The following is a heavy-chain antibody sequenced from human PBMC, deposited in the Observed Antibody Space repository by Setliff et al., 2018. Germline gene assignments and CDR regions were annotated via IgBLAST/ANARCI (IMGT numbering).Heavy chain of an antibody. CDR1: GGSISSYY. J-gene: IGHJ4*02. CDR2: MYYSGIT. Sequence: SETLSLTCTVSGGSISSYYWSWFRQSPGKGLEWIGYMYYSGITNYNPILRSRVTVSIDTSKNQFSLKLSSVTAADTAVYYCARVDNFWSGPIDYWGQGTLVTVSS. D-gene: IGHD3-3*01. CDR3: ARVDNFWSGPIDY. V-gene: IGHV4-59*12.